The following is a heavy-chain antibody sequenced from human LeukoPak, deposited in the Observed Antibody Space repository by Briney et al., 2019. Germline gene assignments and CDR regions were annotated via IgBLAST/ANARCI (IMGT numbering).Heavy chain of an antibody. J-gene: IGHJ4*02. CDR2: IYWNDDK. CDR3: AHVPGGGYDFWSGYYCDY. D-gene: IGHD3-3*01. Sequence: SGPTLVKPTQTLTLTCTFSGLSLSTSGVGVGWIRQPPGKALEWLALIYWNDDKRYSPSLKSRLTITKDTSKNQVVLTMTNMDPVDTATYYCAHVPGGGYDFWSGYYCDYWGQGTLVTVSS. V-gene: IGHV2-5*01. CDR1: GLSLSTSGVG.